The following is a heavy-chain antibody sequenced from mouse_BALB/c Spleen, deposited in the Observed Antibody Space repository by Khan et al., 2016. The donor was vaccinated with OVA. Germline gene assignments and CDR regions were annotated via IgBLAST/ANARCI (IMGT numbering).Heavy chain of an antibody. V-gene: IGHV1S137*01. CDR3: VRGGRFAY. D-gene: IGHD1-1*02. Sequence: QVQLQQSGAELARPGVAVKISCKGSGYTFTDFAMHWVKRGHTKSLEWIGVISTYYGDADYNQKFKGKASMTVDKSSSTAYMERARLTSEESAIYYCVRGGRFAYWGQGTLVTVSA. CDR1: GYTFTDFA. J-gene: IGHJ3*01. CDR2: ISTYYGDA.